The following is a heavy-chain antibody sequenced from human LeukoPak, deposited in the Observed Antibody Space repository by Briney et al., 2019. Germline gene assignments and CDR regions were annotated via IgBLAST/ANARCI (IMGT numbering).Heavy chain of an antibody. CDR1: GFTFSSSA. J-gene: IGHJ4*02. V-gene: IGHV3-23*01. CDR3: AKEFYGGNAGTLGFDY. CDR2: ISGSGGNR. D-gene: IGHD4-17*01. Sequence: GGPLRLSCAASGFTFSSSAISWVRQAPGKGLEWVSAISGSGGNRYYADSVKGRFTISRDNSKNTLYLQMNSLRAEDTAVYYCAKEFYGGNAGTLGFDYWGQGTLVTVSS.